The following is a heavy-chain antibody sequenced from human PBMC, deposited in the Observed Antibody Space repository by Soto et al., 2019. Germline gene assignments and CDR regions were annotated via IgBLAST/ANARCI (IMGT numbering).Heavy chain of an antibody. Sequence: DVQLVESGGGLVQPGRSLRLSCAASGFTFDDYAMHWVRQAPGKGLEWVSGISWNSGSIGYADSVKGRFTISRDNAKNSLYLQMNSLRAEDTALYYCAKVIGRDGYNYDYWGQGTLVTVSS. J-gene: IGHJ4*02. CDR2: ISWNSGSI. V-gene: IGHV3-9*01. CDR1: GFTFDDYA. D-gene: IGHD5-12*01. CDR3: AKVIGRDGYNYDY.